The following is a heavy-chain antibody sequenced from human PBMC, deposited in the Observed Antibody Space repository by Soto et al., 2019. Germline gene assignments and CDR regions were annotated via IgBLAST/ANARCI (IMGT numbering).Heavy chain of an antibody. D-gene: IGHD6-6*01. V-gene: IGHV1-69*13. CDR3: ARGPIAARRGPGYYYGMDV. CDR2: IIPIFGTA. CDR1: GGTFSSYA. J-gene: IGHJ6*02. Sequence: SVKVSCKASGGTFSSYAISWVRQAPGQGLEWMGGIIPIFGTANYAQKFQGRVTITADESTSTAYMELSSLRSEDTAVYYCARGPIAARRGPGYYYGMDVWGQGTTVTVSS.